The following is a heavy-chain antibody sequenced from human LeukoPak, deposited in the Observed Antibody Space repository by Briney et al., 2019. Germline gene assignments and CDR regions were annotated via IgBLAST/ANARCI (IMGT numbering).Heavy chain of an antibody. D-gene: IGHD4-17*01. Sequence: GGSLILSCAASGFTFSGSWMSWVRQAQGKGLEWVANINQDESEKYYVDSVKGRFTISRDNSKNTLYLQMNSLRDEDTAVYYCARHLSGDDIWGQGTMVTVSS. J-gene: IGHJ3*02. CDR1: GFTFSGSW. V-gene: IGHV3-7*05. CDR3: ARHLSGDDI. CDR2: INQDESEK.